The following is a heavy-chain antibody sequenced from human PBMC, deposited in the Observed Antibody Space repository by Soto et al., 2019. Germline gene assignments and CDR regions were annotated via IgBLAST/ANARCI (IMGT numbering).Heavy chain of an antibody. J-gene: IGHJ6*02. Sequence: SGGSLRLSCAASGFTFSSYAMSWVRQAPGKGLEWVSAISGSGGSTYYADSVKGRFTISRDNSKNTLYLQMNSLRAEDTAVYYCAKAVDYYYYGMDVWGQGTTVTVSS. CDR3: AKAVDYYYYGMDV. D-gene: IGHD2-15*01. CDR1: GFTFSSYA. CDR2: ISGSGGST. V-gene: IGHV3-23*01.